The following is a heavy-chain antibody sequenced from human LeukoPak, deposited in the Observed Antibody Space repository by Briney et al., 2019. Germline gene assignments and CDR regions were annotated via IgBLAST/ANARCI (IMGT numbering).Heavy chain of an antibody. J-gene: IGHJ4*02. V-gene: IGHV3-48*01. Sequence: GGSLRLSCAASGFTFSSYSMNWVRQAPGKGLEWVSYISSSSSTIYYADSVKGRFTISRDNAKNSLYLQMNSLRAEDTAVYYCARARSMGAYYFDYWGQGTLVTVSS. D-gene: IGHD2/OR15-2a*01. CDR3: ARARSMGAYYFDY. CDR1: GFTFSSYS. CDR2: ISSSSSTI.